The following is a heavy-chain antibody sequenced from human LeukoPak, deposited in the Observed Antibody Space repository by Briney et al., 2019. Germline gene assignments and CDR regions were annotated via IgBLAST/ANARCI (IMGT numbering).Heavy chain of an antibody. J-gene: IGHJ4*02. Sequence: GGSLRLSCAASGFTFSNFGMHWVRQAPGKGLEWVAVISYDGSNTYYADSVKGRFTISRDNSKNTLYLQMNSLRAEDTAVYYCAKTKPYGTTWYGGIDWGQGALVTVSS. CDR3: AKTKPYGTTWYGGID. CDR1: GFTFSNFG. CDR2: ISYDGSNT. V-gene: IGHV3-30*18. D-gene: IGHD6-13*01.